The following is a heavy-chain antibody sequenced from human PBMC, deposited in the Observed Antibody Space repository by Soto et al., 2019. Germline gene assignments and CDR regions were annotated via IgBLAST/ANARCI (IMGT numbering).Heavy chain of an antibody. CDR2: TKTDGTT. J-gene: IGHJ3*02. CDR3: VRDMRPVPWYGGISSAFDM. Sequence: EVQLVESGGGSVQPGGSLRLSCAASGFTFSRHWIHWVRQAPGQGLVWVSRTKTDGTTSFADSVRGRFTISRDNAENTLYLQMNILRAEDTAVYYCVRDMRPVPWYGGISSAFDMWGQGTMVTVSS. CDR1: GFTFSRHW. D-gene: IGHD3-10*01. V-gene: IGHV3-74*01.